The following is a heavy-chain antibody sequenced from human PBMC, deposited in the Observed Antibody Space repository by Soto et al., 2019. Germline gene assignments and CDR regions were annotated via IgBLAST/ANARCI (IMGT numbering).Heavy chain of an antibody. J-gene: IGHJ4*02. V-gene: IGHV4-34*01. CDR1: GGSFSGYY. Sequence: SETLSLTCAVYGGSFSGYYWSWIRQPPGKGLEWIGEINHSGSTNYNPSLKSRVTISVDTSKNQFSLKLSSVTAADTAVYYCARRTVYSSFLVDYWGQGTLVTVSS. CDR2: INHSGST. D-gene: IGHD6-19*01. CDR3: ARRTVYSSFLVDY.